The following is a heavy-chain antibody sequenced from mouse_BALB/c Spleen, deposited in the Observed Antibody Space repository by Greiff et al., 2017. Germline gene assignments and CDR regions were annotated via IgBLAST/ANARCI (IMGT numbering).Heavy chain of an antibody. CDR2: INPSNGRT. J-gene: IGHJ4*01. CDR3: ARGGQLGLHAMDY. CDR1: GYTFTSYW. D-gene: IGHD3-2*01. V-gene: IGHV1S81*02. Sequence: QVQLQQPGAELVKPGASVKLSCKASGYTFTSYWMHWVKQRPGQGLEWIGEINPSNGRTNYNEKFKSKATLTVDKSSSTAYMQLSSLTSEDSAVYYCARGGQLGLHAMDYWGQGTSVTVSS.